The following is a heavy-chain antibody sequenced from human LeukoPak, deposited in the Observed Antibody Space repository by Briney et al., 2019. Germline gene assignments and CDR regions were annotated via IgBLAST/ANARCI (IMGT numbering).Heavy chain of an antibody. D-gene: IGHD1-26*01. J-gene: IGHJ5*02. CDR3: VRIWRRGAGDHFDP. CDR2: VNPGGSDK. Sequence: PGRSLRLSCAASGFTFSAYWMTWVRQAPGKGLEWVANVNPGGSDKYYVDSVEGRFTISRDNAKNSLFLQVNALRVEDTAVYYCVRIWRRGAGDHFDPWGQGTLVTVSS. V-gene: IGHV3-7*05. CDR1: GFTFSAYW.